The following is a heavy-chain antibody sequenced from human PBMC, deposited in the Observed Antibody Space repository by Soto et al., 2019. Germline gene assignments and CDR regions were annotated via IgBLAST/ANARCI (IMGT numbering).Heavy chain of an antibody. J-gene: IGHJ6*02. CDR2: ISAYDGNT. V-gene: IGHV1-18*01. Sequence: ASVKVSCKASGYTFTSYGIDWVRQAPGQGLEWLGWISAYDGNTKYAQILQGRVSLTTDTSTNTAYMELSSLRSEDTAVYYCARDSGGMDVWGQGTTVTVSS. CDR1: GYTFTSYG. CDR3: ARDSGGMDV.